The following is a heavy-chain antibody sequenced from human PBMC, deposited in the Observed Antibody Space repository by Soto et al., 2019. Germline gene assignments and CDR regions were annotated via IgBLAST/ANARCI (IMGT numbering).Heavy chain of an antibody. Sequence: ASVKVSCKVFGYILTELSMHWGRQAPGKGLEWMGGFDPEDAETIYPQKFQGRVTMTEDTSTNTAYLELGSLRYEDTAVYYCASSYSRSSVLGSFDSWGQGTLVTVSS. CDR2: FDPEDAET. J-gene: IGHJ5*01. CDR3: ASSYSRSSVLGSFDS. D-gene: IGHD6-6*01. V-gene: IGHV1-24*01. CDR1: GYILTELS.